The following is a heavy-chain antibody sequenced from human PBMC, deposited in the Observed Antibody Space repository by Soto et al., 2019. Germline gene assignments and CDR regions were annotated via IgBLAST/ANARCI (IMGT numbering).Heavy chain of an antibody. CDR2: IWYDGSNK. J-gene: IGHJ6*02. D-gene: IGHD6-19*01. CDR1: GFTFSSYG. V-gene: IGHV3-33*01. CDR3: ARDSSGWQSYYYYGMDV. Sequence: LRLSCAASGFTFSSYGMHWVRQAPGKGLEWVAVIWYDGSNKYYADSVKGRFTISRDNSKNTLYLQMNSLRAEDTAVYYCARDSSGWQSYYYYGMDVWGQGTTVTVSS.